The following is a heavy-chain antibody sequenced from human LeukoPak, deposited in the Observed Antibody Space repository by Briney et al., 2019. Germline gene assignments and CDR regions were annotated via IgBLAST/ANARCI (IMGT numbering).Heavy chain of an antibody. D-gene: IGHD7-27*01. CDR1: GFTFDDYG. J-gene: IGHJ4*02. CDR3: ARGPLTGSMLGDFDY. V-gene: IGHV3-20*04. Sequence: TGGSLRLSCAASGFTFDDYGMSWVRQAPGKGLDWVSGINWNGDSTDYADSVKGRFTISRDNARTSMYVQMNSLRAEDTALYYCARGPLTGSMLGDFDYWGQGTLVTVSS. CDR2: INWNGDST.